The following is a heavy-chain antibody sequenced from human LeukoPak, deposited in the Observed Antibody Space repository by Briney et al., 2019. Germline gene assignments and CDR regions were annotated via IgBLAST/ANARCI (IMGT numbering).Heavy chain of an antibody. J-gene: IGHJ6*03. D-gene: IGHD2-2*01. CDR1: GYTFTGYY. CDR3: ARGPIVVVPAAMFDYYYCYYYMDV. Sequence: GASVKVSCKASGYTFTGYYMHWVRQAPGQGLEWMGWINPNSGGTNYAQKFQGRVTMTRDTSISTAYMELSRLRSDDTAVYYCARGPIVVVPAAMFDYYYCYYYMDVWGKGTTVTVSS. V-gene: IGHV1-2*02. CDR2: INPNSGGT.